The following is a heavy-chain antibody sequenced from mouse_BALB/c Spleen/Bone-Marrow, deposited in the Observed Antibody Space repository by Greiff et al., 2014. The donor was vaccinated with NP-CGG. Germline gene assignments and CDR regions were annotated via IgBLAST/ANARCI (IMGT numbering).Heavy chain of an antibody. Sequence: DLVKPGASVKLSCKASGYTFTSYWINWIKQRPGQGLEWIGRIAPGSGSTYYNEMFKGKATLTVDTSSSTAYIQLSSRSSEDSAVYFCARFPFYYGSSFYYFDYWGQGTALTVSS. CDR1: GYTFTSYW. J-gene: IGHJ2*01. V-gene: IGHV1S41*01. CDR3: ARFPFYYGSSFYYFDY. CDR2: IAPGSGST. D-gene: IGHD1-1*01.